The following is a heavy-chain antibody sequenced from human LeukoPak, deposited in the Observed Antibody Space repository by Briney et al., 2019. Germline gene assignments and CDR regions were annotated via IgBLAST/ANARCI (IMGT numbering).Heavy chain of an antibody. Sequence: PSETLSLTCTVSGGSISSYYWSWIWQPAGKGLEWIGRIYTSGSTNYNPSLKSRVTMSVDTSKNQFSLKLSSVTAADTAVYYCARGGSVFGVVTPPAFDIWGQGTMVTVSS. CDR3: ARGGSVFGVVTPPAFDI. CDR1: GGSISSYY. D-gene: IGHD3-3*01. J-gene: IGHJ3*02. V-gene: IGHV4-4*07. CDR2: IYTSGST.